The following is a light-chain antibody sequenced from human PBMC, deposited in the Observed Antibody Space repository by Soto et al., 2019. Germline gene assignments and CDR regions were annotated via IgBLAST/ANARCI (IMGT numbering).Light chain of an antibody. CDR3: QQNYYIPYT. V-gene: IGKV1-39*01. CDR2: GAS. CDR1: QDIAFY. J-gene: IGKJ2*01. Sequence: DIQMTQSPSSLSVSVGDRVTMSCRTSQDIAFYLNWYQQKPGKAPQLLIYGASNLQHGAPSRFSGSGSGTDVTLTITSLQPEDFATYFCQQNYYIPYTFGQGTKLEI.